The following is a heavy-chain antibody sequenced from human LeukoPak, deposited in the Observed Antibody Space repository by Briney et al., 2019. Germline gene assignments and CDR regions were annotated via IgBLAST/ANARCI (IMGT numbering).Heavy chain of an antibody. CDR3: ARDLAGFQEPRYYYYMDV. CDR2: IYSGDRA. D-gene: IGHD1-14*01. J-gene: IGHJ6*03. Sequence: GGSLRLSCVASGFTVSRNVMSWVRQAPGKGLEWVSLIYSGDRAFYADSVRGRFTISRNNSKHTLFFEMSSLKPEDTATYYCARDLAGFQEPRYYYYMDVWGKGTTVTVSS. CDR1: GFTVSRNV. V-gene: IGHV3-66*02.